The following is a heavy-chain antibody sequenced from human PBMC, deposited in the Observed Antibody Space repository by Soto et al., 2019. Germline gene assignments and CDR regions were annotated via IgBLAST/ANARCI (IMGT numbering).Heavy chain of an antibody. Sequence: GGPLRLSCAASVFTFSSYAMSWVRQAPGKGLEWVSSISGSGGSTYYADSVKGRFTISRDNSKNTLYLQMNSLRAEDTAVYYCAKDATRGYSYGWGSDYWGQGTLVTVSS. CDR3: AKDATRGYSYGWGSDY. CDR2: ISGSGGST. J-gene: IGHJ4*02. CDR1: VFTFSSYA. V-gene: IGHV3-23*01. D-gene: IGHD5-18*01.